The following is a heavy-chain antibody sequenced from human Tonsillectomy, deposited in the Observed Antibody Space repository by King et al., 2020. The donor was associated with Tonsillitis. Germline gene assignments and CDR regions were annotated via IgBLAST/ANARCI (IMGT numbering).Heavy chain of an antibody. V-gene: IGHV4-59*01. CDR1: GGSISSYY. CDR2: IYYSGST. D-gene: IGHD4-23*01. Sequence: QLQESGPGLVKPSETLSLTCTVSGGSISSYYWSWIRQPPGKGLEWIGYIYYSGSTNYNPSLKSRVTISVDTSKNQFSLKLSSVTAADTAVYYCARYDYGGSSEYFQHWGQGTLVTVSS. J-gene: IGHJ1*01. CDR3: ARYDYGGSSEYFQH.